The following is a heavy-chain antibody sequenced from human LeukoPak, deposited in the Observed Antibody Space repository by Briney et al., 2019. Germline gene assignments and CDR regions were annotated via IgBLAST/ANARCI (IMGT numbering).Heavy chain of an antibody. CDR1: GFTFSSYW. CDR2: IDQDGSDK. J-gene: IGHJ4*02. V-gene: IGHV3-7*03. D-gene: IGHD6-13*01. CDR3: ARAGSSWYTYYFDY. Sequence: GGSLRLSCAASGFTFSSYWMSWVRQAPGKGLEWVANIDQDGSDKNHVDSVKGRFTISRDNAKSSVYLQINSLRAEDTAVYYCARAGSSWYTYYFDYWGQGTLVTVSS.